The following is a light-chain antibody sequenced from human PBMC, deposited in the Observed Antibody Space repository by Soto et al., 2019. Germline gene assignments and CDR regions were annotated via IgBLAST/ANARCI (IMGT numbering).Light chain of an antibody. CDR2: DVI. V-gene: IGLV2-8*01. CDR1: SSDVGGYNF. Sequence: QSALTQPPSASGSPGQSVTISCTGTSSDVGGYNFVSWYQQHPGKAPKLMIYDVIKRPSGVPDRFSGSKSGNTASLTVSGLQAEDEADYYCSSYAHSNILVFGGGTKLTVL. J-gene: IGLJ3*02. CDR3: SSYAHSNILV.